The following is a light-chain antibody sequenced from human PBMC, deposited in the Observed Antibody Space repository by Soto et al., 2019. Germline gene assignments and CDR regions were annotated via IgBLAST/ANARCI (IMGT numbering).Light chain of an antibody. CDR1: QSVSSY. V-gene: IGKV3-11*01. Sequence: EIVLTQSPATLSLSPGERATLSCRASQSVSSYLAWYQQKAGQAPRLLIYDASNRATGIPARFSGSGSGTDFTLTISSLEPEDFAVYYCQQCNSLPLTFGGGTKVEIK. CDR2: DAS. CDR3: QQCNSLPLT. J-gene: IGKJ4*01.